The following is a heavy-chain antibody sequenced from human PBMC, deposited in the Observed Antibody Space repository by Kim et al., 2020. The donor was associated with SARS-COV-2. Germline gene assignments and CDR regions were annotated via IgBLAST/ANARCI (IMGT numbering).Heavy chain of an antibody. Sequence: GGSLRLSCAASGFTFSFYWMRWVRQAPGKGLEWVGNIQPDGGRTNGVESVRGRSTISRDNANNSVYLQMNRRTAEDTAIYYCARHANGGRYSFVYWG. CDR1: GFTFSFYW. CDR2: IQPDGGRT. J-gene: IGHJ6*01. D-gene: IGHD2-8*01. CDR3: ARHANGGRYSFVY. V-gene: IGHV3-7*01.